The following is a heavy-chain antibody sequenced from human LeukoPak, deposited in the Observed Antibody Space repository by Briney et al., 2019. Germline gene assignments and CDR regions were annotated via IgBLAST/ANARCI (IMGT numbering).Heavy chain of an antibody. V-gene: IGHV3-30*18. Sequence: GGSLRLSCAASGFTFSSYGMHWVRQAPGKGLEWVAVISYDGSNKYYADSVKARFTISRDNSKNTLYLQMNSLRAEDTAVYYCAKDLVYALDYWGQGTLVTVSS. CDR1: GFTFSSYG. CDR3: AKDLVYALDY. CDR2: ISYDGSNK. D-gene: IGHD2-8*01. J-gene: IGHJ4*02.